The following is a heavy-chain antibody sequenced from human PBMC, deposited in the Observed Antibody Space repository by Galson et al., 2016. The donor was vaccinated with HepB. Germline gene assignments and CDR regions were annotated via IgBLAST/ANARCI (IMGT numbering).Heavy chain of an antibody. CDR1: GLSFSSYV. J-gene: IGHJ3*02. Sequence: SLRLSCAASGLSFSSYVMHWVRQAPGKGLEWVAVISYDGKTTFYGDSVKGRFTISRDHSKSTLYLQMNSLRVEDTAVYFCAKPPSGEDDAFHIWGQGTLVTVSS. V-gene: IGHV3-30*18. CDR2: ISYDGKTT. CDR3: AKPPSGEDDAFHI. D-gene: IGHD3-10*01.